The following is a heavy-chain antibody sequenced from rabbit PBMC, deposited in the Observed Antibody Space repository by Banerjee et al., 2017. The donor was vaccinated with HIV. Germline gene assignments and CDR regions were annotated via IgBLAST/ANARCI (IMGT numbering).Heavy chain of an antibody. CDR2: INTDSGSA. CDR3: ARDLYITSSYL. CDR1: GLDFSTKYY. V-gene: IGHV1S40*01. J-gene: IGHJ4*01. D-gene: IGHD1-1*01. Sequence: QSLEESGGDLVKPGASLTLTCTASGLDFSTKYYMCWVRQAPGKGLEWIGCINTDSGSAYYASWAKGRFAISKSSSTTVTLQMTSLSAADTASYFCARDLYITSSYLWGPGTLVTVS.